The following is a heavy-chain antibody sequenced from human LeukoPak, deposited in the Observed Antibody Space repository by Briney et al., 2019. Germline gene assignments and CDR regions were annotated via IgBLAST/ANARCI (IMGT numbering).Heavy chain of an antibody. CDR3: ARHGSTDYFDY. Sequence: SETLSLTCPVSGGSISNYYYWTWIRQPPGKGLEWIGYVYYTGSTFYNPSLKSRVTISVDTSKNQLSLRLSSVTAADTAVYYCARHGSTDYFDYWGQGTLVTVSS. CDR2: VYYTGST. V-gene: IGHV4-59*08. D-gene: IGHD2-2*03. J-gene: IGHJ4*02. CDR1: GGSISNYY.